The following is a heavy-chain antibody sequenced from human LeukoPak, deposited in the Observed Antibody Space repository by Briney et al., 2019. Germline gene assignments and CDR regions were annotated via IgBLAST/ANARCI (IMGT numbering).Heavy chain of an antibody. J-gene: IGHJ4*02. CDR3: ARASHAYSSSWLYFDY. V-gene: IGHV3-23*01. CDR2: ISGSGGST. Sequence: PGGSLRLSCAASGFTFSSYAMSWVRQAPGKGLEWVSVISGSGGSTYYADSVKGRFTISRDNSKNTLYLQMNSLRAEDTAVYYCARASHAYSSSWLYFDYWGQGTLVTVSS. CDR1: GFTFSSYA. D-gene: IGHD6-13*01.